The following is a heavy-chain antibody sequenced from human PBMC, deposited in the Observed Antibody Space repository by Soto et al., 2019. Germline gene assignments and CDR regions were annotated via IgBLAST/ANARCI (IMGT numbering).Heavy chain of an antibody. CDR3: ARINQYYYGSGSYGWFDP. CDR1: GGTFSSYA. CDR2: IIPIFGTA. J-gene: IGHJ5*02. Sequence: QVQLVQSGAEVKKPGSSVKVSCKASGGTFSSYAISWVRQAPGQGLEWMGGIIPIFGTANYAQKFQGRVTITADESTSTAYMELSSLRSEDTAAYYCARINQYYYGSGSYGWFDPWGQGTLVTVSS. D-gene: IGHD3-10*01. V-gene: IGHV1-69*12.